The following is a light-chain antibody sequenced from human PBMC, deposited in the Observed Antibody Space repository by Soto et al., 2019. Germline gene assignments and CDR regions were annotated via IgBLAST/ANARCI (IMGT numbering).Light chain of an antibody. CDR1: SSDIGVYNY. CDR3: GSFTTSRIWV. Sequence: QSALTQPASVSGSPGQSITISCTGTSSDIGVYNYVSWYQQHPGKAPKLMIYDVSNRPSGISNRFSGSKSGNTASLTISGLQVEDEAEYFCGSFTTSRIWVFGGGTKLTVL. CDR2: DVS. V-gene: IGLV2-14*01. J-gene: IGLJ3*02.